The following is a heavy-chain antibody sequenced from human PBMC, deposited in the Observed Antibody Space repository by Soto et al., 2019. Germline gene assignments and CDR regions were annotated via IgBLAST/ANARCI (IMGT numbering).Heavy chain of an antibody. CDR3: SRGGNCSGGSFFWVDY. J-gene: IGHJ4*02. D-gene: IGHD2-15*01. V-gene: IGHV1-69*06. Sequence: QVQLVQSGAEVKKPGSSVKVSCKASGDTFSSYAFSWVRQAPGQGLEWMGGIIPIFGTPTYAQKFQGRVTIAAEKAASTAYIDLSSLRSEDTAGYYFSRGGNCSGGSFFWVDYWGQGTLVTVSS. CDR1: GDTFSSYA. CDR2: IIPIFGTP.